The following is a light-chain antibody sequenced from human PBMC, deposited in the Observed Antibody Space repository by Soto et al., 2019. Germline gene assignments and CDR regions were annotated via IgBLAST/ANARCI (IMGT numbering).Light chain of an antibody. J-gene: IGKJ2*01. CDR2: DSS. Sequence: DTQMTQSPSSLSASVGDTVTITCQASRDISVYLNWYQQKPGKPPKLLVFDSSNLQTGVPSRFSGRGSGTHFTFTISSLQPEDVATYYCQQYDNLPPYTFGQGTKLEI. V-gene: IGKV1-33*01. CDR1: RDISVY. CDR3: QQYDNLPPYT.